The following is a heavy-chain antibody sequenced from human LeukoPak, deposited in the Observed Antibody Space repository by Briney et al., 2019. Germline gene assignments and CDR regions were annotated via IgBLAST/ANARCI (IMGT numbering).Heavy chain of an antibody. CDR1: GFSVSNNY. V-gene: IGHV3-53*01. CDR2: IYSGGST. CDR3: ARATLDN. Sequence: GGSLRLSCAASGFSVSNNYISWVRQAPGKGLEWVSVIYSGGSTKYADSVKARFPISRDNSKNTVYLQMNSLSAEDTAVYFCARATLDNWGQGTLVTVSS. J-gene: IGHJ4*02.